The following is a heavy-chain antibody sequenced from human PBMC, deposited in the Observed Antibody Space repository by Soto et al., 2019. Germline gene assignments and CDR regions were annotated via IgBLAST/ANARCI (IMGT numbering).Heavy chain of an antibody. CDR1: GDSIRSYY. J-gene: IGHJ4*02. CDR2: IYDSGST. Sequence: ASETLSLTCTVSGDSIRSYYWSWIRQPPGKGLEWIGYIYDSGSTNYNPSLKSRVTISVDTSKSQFSLKLSSVTAADTALYYCARESFSASPNFFDYWGRGTQVTVSS. CDR3: ARESFSASPNFFDY. V-gene: IGHV4-59*01. D-gene: IGHD3-16*01.